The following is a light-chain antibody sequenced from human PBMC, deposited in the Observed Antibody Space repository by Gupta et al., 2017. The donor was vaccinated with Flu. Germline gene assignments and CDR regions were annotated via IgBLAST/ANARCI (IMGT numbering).Light chain of an antibody. CDR1: SSNIGAGFD. CDR2: TNN. V-gene: IGLV1-40*01. Sequence: VILSCTGSSSNIGAGFDVQWYQQFPGTAPKLLIYTNNHRPSGVPDRFSGSKSDTSGSLAITGLQAEDEADYYCQSYDTDLRAWVFGGGTKLTVL. J-gene: IGLJ3*02. CDR3: QSYDTDLRAWV.